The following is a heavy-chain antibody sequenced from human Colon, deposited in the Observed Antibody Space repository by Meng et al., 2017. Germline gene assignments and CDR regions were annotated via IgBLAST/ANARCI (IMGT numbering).Heavy chain of an antibody. D-gene: IGHD2-15*01. V-gene: IGHV4-31*03. Sequence: GHILRSGPGLRKPSPTLPLTCNVSGEPIPSGGYYWSWIRQHPGKGLEWIGYIDHSGTTYDNPSLKTRLTMSVDTSKNQFSLKLTSVTAADTAVYYCARVVSLVVKGNWFDSWGQGTLVTVSS. CDR2: IDHSGTT. CDR1: GEPIPSGGYY. CDR3: ARVVSLVVKGNWFDS. J-gene: IGHJ5*01.